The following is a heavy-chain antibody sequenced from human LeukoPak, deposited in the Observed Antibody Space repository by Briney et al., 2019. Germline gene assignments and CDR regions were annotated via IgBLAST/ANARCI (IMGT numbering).Heavy chain of an antibody. J-gene: IGHJ4*02. V-gene: IGHV3-66*01. CDR2: IYSGGST. Sequence: GGSLRLSCAASGFTVSSNYMSWVRQAPGKGLEWVSVIYSGGSTYYADSVKGRFTISRDNSKNALYLQMNSLRAEDTAVYYCARERQYYYDSSGYGFDYWGQGTLVTVSS. CDR1: GFTVSSNY. CDR3: ARERQYYYDSSGYGFDY. D-gene: IGHD3-22*01.